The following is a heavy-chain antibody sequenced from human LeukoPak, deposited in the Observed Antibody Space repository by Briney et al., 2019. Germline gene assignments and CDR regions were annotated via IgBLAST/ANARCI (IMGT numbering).Heavy chain of an antibody. CDR2: ISSSSSTI. J-gene: IGHJ6*03. CDR3: GRLGGDYYYYYYMDV. CDR1: GFTFSSYS. V-gene: IGHV3-48*01. Sequence: GGSLRLSCAASGFTFSSYSMNWVRQAPGKGLEWVSYISSSSSTIYYADSVKGRFTISRDNAKNSLYLQMNSLRAEDTAVYYCGRLGGDYYYYYYMDVWGKGTTVTVSS. D-gene: IGHD3-16*01.